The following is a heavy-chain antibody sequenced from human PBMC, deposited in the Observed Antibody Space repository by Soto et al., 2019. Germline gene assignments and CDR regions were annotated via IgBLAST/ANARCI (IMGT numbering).Heavy chain of an antibody. V-gene: IGHV3-9*01. D-gene: IGHD2-2*01. CDR1: GFTFGDYA. CDR2: ISWNSDSI. Sequence: DVQLVESGGGLVQPGRSLRLSCAASGFTFGDYAMHWVRQAPGKGLAWVSGISWNSDSIGYVDSVQGRFTISRDNAKNSLYLHLNSLRPEDTALYYCAEAQYPLGYLDYWGQGTQVTVSS. J-gene: IGHJ4*02. CDR3: AEAQYPLGYLDY.